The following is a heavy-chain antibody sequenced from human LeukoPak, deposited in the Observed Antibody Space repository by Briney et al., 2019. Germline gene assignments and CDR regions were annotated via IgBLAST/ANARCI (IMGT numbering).Heavy chain of an antibody. V-gene: IGHV3-72*01. Sequence: GGSLRLSCAASGFTFSDHYMDWVRQAPGKGLEWVGRTRNKANSYTTEYAASVKGRFTISRDDSKNSLYLQMNGLKTEDTAVYYCARVGPYYYDSSGSSEGDYWGQGTLVTVSS. CDR1: GFTFSDHY. D-gene: IGHD3-22*01. J-gene: IGHJ4*02. CDR3: ARVGPYYYDSSGSSEGDY. CDR2: TRNKANSYTT.